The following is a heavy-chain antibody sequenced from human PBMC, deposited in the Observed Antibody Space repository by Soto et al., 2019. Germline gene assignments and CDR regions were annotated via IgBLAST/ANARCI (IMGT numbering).Heavy chain of an antibody. CDR3: ARAPGGGDGYNFWYYGMDV. V-gene: IGHV3-33*01. D-gene: IGHD2-21*01. J-gene: IGHJ6*02. CDR2: IWYDGSNK. CDR1: GFTFSSYG. Sequence: QVQLVESGGGVVQPGRSLRLSCAASGFTFSSYGMHWVRQAPGKGLEWVAVIWYDGSNKYYADSVKGRFTISRDNSKNTLYLQMNSLRAEDTAVYYCARAPGGGDGYNFWYYGMDVWGQGTTVTVSS.